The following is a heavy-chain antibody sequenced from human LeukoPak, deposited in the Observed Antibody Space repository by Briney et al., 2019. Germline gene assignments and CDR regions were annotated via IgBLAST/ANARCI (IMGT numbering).Heavy chain of an antibody. Sequence: GGSLRLSCAASGFTFSSYGMNWVRQAPGKGLEWVSYISTSSSIIYYADSVKGRFTISRDTAKSSLYLQMTSLRDDDTAVYYCAKGPLRGTAAAIDYWGQGTLVTVSS. V-gene: IGHV3-48*02. D-gene: IGHD2-2*01. CDR1: GFTFSSYG. CDR2: ISTSSSII. J-gene: IGHJ4*02. CDR3: AKGPLRGTAAAIDY.